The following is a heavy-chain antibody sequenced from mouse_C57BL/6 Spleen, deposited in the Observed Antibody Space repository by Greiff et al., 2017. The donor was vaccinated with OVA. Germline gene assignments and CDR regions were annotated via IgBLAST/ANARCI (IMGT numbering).Heavy chain of an antibody. V-gene: IGHV1-55*01. CDR2: IYPGSGST. J-gene: IGHJ4*01. CDR3: ARDGGSSPGYAMDY. Sequence: QVHLQQPGAGLVKPGASVRMSCKASGYTFTSYWITWVKQRPGQGLEWIGDIYPGSGSTTYNEKFTSKATLTVDTSASTAYMQLSSLTSEDSAVYYCARDGGSSPGYAMDYGGQGTSATVSP. CDR1: GYTFTSYW. D-gene: IGHD1-1*01.